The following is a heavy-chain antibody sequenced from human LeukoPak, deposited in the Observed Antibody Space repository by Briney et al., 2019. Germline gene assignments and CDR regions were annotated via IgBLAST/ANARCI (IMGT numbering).Heavy chain of an antibody. CDR1: GFTFSSYA. J-gene: IGHJ3*02. Sequence: GGSLRLSCAASGFTFSSYAMSWVRQAPGKGLEWVSAISGSGGSTYYADSVKGRFTTSRDNSMNTLYLQMNSLRAEDTAVYYCAKLPVGSGYYYSHAFDIWGQGTMVTVSS. D-gene: IGHD3-22*01. V-gene: IGHV3-23*01. CDR3: AKLPVGSGYYYSHAFDI. CDR2: ISGSGGST.